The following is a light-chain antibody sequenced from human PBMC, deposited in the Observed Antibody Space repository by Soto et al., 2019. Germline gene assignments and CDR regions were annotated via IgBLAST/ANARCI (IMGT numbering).Light chain of an antibody. CDR2: DVN. Sequence: QSVLTQPASVSPCPGQSIAISCPPTSSDVDSYNSVSWYQQYPGKGPKLMIHDVNNRHSGISDRFSGSKSGNTASLTISGLQAEDEADYYCRSYSRSSTPYVLGTGTKVTVL. CDR1: SSDVDSYNS. CDR3: RSYSRSSTPYV. V-gene: IGLV2-14*03. J-gene: IGLJ1*01.